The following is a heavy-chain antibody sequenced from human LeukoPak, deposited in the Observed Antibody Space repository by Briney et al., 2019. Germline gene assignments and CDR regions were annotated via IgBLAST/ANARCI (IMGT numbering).Heavy chain of an antibody. CDR3: AKVGASTVTTPKTFDY. V-gene: IGHV3-23*01. CDR2: ISGSGGST. J-gene: IGHJ4*02. Sequence: PGGSLRLSRAASGFTFSSYAMSWVRQAPGKGLEWVSAISGSGGSTYYADSVKGRFTISRDNSKNTLYLQMNSLRAEDTAVYYCAKVGASTVTTPKTFDYWGQGTLVTVSS. D-gene: IGHD4-17*01. CDR1: GFTFSSYA.